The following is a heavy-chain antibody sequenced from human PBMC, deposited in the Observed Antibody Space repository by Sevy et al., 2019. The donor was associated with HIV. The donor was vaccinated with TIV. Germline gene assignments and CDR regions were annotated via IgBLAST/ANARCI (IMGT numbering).Heavy chain of an antibody. CDR1: GFTFSSYW. V-gene: IGHV3-74*03. J-gene: IGHJ5*02. CDR2: INTDGSST. D-gene: IGHD6-13*01. Sequence: GGYLRLSCAASGFTFSSYWLHWVRQAPGKGLVWVSRINTDGSSTTYADSVKGRFTISRDNAKNTLYLQMNSLRAEDTAVYYCARDRGSSSWYNWFDPWGQGTLVTVSS. CDR3: ARDRGSSSWYNWFDP.